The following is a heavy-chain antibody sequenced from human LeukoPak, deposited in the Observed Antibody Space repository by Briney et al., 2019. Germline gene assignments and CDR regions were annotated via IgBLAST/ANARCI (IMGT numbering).Heavy chain of an antibody. CDR1: GYTFTSYG. Sequence: ASVKVSCKASGYTFTSYGISWVRQARGQGLEWMGWISAYNGNTNYAQKLQGRVTMTTDTSTSTAYMELRSLRSDDTAVYYCARAGRGYSYGYSDYWGQGTLVTVSS. CDR3: ARAGRGYSYGYSDY. V-gene: IGHV1-18*01. D-gene: IGHD5-18*01. J-gene: IGHJ4*02. CDR2: ISAYNGNT.